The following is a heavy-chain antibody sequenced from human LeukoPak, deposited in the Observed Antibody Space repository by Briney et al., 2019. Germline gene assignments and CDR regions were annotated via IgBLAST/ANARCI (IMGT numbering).Heavy chain of an antibody. V-gene: IGHV1-46*01. D-gene: IGHD3-22*01. CDR2: INPSGGST. CDR3: ARDYVEEMTMIVVAPGY. CDR1: GYTFTRYY. J-gene: IGHJ4*02. Sequence: GASVKVPCKTSGYTFTRYYMHWVRQTPGQGLEWMGIINPSGGSTSYAQKFQGRVTTTRDTSTSTVYMELSSLRSEDTAVYYCARDYVEEMTMIVVAPGYWGQGTLVTVSS.